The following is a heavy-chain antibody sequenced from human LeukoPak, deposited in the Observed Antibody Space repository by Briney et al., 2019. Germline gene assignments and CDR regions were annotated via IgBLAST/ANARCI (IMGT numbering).Heavy chain of an antibody. Sequence: PSETLSLTCTVSGGSISSYYWSWIRQPPGKGLEWIGYIYYSGSTNYNPSLKSRVTISVDTSKNQFSLKLSSVTAADTAVYYCARETVVPAAKNQGIWFNPWGQGTLVTVSS. V-gene: IGHV4-59*12. D-gene: IGHD2-2*01. CDR2: IYYSGST. J-gene: IGHJ5*02. CDR3: ARETVVPAAKNQGIWFNP. CDR1: GGSISSYY.